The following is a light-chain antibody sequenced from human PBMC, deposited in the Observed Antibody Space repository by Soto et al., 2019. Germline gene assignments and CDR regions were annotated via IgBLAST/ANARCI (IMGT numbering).Light chain of an antibody. CDR3: AAWDDSLNGLYV. J-gene: IGLJ1*01. CDR2: SNN. CDR1: NSNIGSNT. V-gene: IGLV1-44*01. Sequence: QSVLGQPPSASGTPGQRVTISCSGSNSNIGSNTVNWYQQLPGTAPKLLIHSNNQRPSGVPDRFSGSKSGTSASLAISGLQSEDEAEYYCAAWDDSLNGLYVFGTGTKVTVL.